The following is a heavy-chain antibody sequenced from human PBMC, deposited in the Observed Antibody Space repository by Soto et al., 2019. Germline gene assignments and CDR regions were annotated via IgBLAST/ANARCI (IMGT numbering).Heavy chain of an antibody. V-gene: IGHV4-59*01. CDR3: ARVAVVTRNYYYYGMDV. J-gene: IGHJ6*02. CDR2: IYYSGST. CDR1: GGSISSYY. D-gene: IGHD2-21*02. Sequence: ASETLSLTCTVSGGSISSYYWSWIRQPPGKGLEWIGYIYYSGSTNYNPSLKSRVTISVDTPKNQFSLKLSSVTTADTAVYYCARVAVVTRNYYYYGMDVWGQGTTVTVSS.